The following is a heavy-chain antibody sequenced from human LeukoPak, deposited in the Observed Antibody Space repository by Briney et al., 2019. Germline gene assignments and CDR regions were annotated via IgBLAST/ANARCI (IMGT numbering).Heavy chain of an antibody. Sequence: GGSLRLSCAASGFTFSSFAMSWVRQVPGKGLEWVSGISGNGATTHHADSVKGRFAISRDNSKNTLYLQMNSLRAEDTAVYYCAKWKYGSDFGYFDYWGQGTLVTVSS. V-gene: IGHV3-23*01. J-gene: IGHJ4*02. CDR3: AKWKYGSDFGYFDY. CDR2: ISGNGATT. D-gene: IGHD3-10*01. CDR1: GFTFSSFA.